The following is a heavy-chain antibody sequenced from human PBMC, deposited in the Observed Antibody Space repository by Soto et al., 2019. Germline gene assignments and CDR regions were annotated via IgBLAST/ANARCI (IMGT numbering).Heavy chain of an antibody. D-gene: IGHD6-13*01. V-gene: IGHV3-48*02. Sequence: AGGSLRLSCAASGFTFRSYSMNWVREAPGKGLEWVSYISISSRTIYYADSVKGRFTIYRDDAKNSLYLQMNSLRDEDTSVYYCARDNGIAGSFDPWGQGTLVTVSS. CDR3: ARDNGIAGSFDP. CDR2: ISISSRTI. J-gene: IGHJ5*02. CDR1: GFTFRSYS.